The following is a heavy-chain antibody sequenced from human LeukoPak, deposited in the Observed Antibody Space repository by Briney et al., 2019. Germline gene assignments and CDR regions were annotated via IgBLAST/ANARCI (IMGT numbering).Heavy chain of an antibody. CDR1: GFTFSNYH. J-gene: IGHJ5*02. CDR2: NNGDGSTT. D-gene: IGHD2-15*01. Sequence: GGSLRLSCAASGFTFSNYHMNWVRQAPGKGLMYISRNNGDGSTTNYADVVKGRFTMSRDNVKNTLYLQMNSLRVEDTAVYYCARDPRNVGLAPWGQGTLVTVSS. V-gene: IGHV3-74*01. CDR3: ARDPRNVGLAP.